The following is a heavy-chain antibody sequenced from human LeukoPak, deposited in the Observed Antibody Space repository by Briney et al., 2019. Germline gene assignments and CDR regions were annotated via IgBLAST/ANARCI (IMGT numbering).Heavy chain of an antibody. CDR3: ACLWYSGSRDY. D-gene: IGHD1-26*01. CDR2: ISYDGSNK. V-gene: IGHV3-30*03. J-gene: IGHJ4*02. CDR1: GFTFSSYG. Sequence: TGGSLRLSCAASGFTFSSYGMHWVRQAPGKGLEWVAVISYDGSNKYYADSVKGRFTISRDNSKNTLYLQMNSLRAEDTAVYYCACLWYSGSRDYWGQGTLVTVSS.